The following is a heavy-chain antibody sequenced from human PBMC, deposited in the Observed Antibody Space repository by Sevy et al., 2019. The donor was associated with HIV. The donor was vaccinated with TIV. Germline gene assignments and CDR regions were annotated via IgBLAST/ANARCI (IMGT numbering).Heavy chain of an antibody. V-gene: IGHV3-7*01. CDR3: ASGREIVSPAMRHYYYCMDV. D-gene: IGHD2-2*01. Sequence: GGSLRLSCAASGFTFSNCWMSWVRQTPGKGLEWVANIKHDGSEKYYVDSVKGRFTISRDKAKNSLYLQMNTLRAEDTAVYYCASGREIVSPAMRHYYYCMDVWGQGTTVTVSS. CDR1: GFTFSNCW. CDR2: IKHDGSEK. J-gene: IGHJ6*01.